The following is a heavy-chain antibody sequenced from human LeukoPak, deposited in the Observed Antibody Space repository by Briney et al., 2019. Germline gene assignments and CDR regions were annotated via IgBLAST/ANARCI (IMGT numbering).Heavy chain of an antibody. J-gene: IGHJ4*02. Sequence: TLSLTCTVSGGSISSYYWSWIRQPPGKALEWLARIDWDDDKYYSTSLKTRLTISKDTSKNQVVLTMTNMDPVDTATYYCARMNYYGSGSPVGYFDYWGQGTLVTVSS. CDR3: ARMNYYGSGSPVGYFDY. V-gene: IGHV2-70*11. CDR2: IDWDDDK. CDR1: GGSISSYY. D-gene: IGHD3-10*01.